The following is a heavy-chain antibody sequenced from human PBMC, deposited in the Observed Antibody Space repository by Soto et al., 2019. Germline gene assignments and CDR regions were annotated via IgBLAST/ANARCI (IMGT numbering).Heavy chain of an antibody. CDR2: ISGDGIST. D-gene: IGHD4-17*01. Sequence: EVQLLESGGGLEQPGGSLRLSCAVSGFTFSSFAVTWVRQAPGKGLEWVSGISGDGISTHYTDSVKGRFTISRDNSKNTLYLQINSLRVEHTAVYFCARAVWRSVTTDAGDHYHYDGMDVWGQGTTVTVSS. J-gene: IGHJ6*02. CDR1: GFTFSSFA. CDR3: ARAVWRSVTTDAGDHYHYDGMDV. V-gene: IGHV3-23*01.